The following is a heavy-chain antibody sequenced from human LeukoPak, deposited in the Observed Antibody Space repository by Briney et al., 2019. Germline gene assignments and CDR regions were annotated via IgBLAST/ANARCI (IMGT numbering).Heavy chain of an antibody. CDR1: GCSIISYY. V-gene: IGHV4-59*01. J-gene: IGHJ4*02. CDR3: AIWGARWLQFPRLDY. D-gene: IGHD5-24*01. Sequence: SETLSLTCTVAGCSIISYYWSWIRQPPGKGLEWIGYIYYSGSTNYNPSLKSRVTISVDTSKNQFSLKLSSVTAADTGVYYCAIWGARWLQFPRLDYWGQGTLVTVSS. CDR2: IYYSGST.